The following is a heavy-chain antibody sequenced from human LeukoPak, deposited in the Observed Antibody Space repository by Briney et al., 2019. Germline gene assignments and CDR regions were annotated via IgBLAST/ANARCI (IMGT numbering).Heavy chain of an antibody. J-gene: IGHJ4*02. D-gene: IGHD5-12*01. CDR2: INPNSGGT. CDR1: GYTFTGYY. V-gene: IGHV1-2*02. CDR3: ARGIRGYSGYAGDY. Sequence: GASVKVSCKASGYTFTGYYMHWMRQVPGQGLEWMGWINPNSGGTNYAQKFQGRVTMTRDTSISTAYMELSRLRSDDTAVYYCARGIRGYSGYAGDYWGQGTLVTVSS.